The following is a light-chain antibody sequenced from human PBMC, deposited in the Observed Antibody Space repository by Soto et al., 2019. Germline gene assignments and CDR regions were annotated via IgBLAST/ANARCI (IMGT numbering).Light chain of an antibody. CDR3: ELYGGSPLS. Sequence: EIVLTQSPGTLSLSPGERATLSCRASQSLGGRKLAWYQQRPGQPPRLLIHAASTRATGIPDRFSGNGSGTDFTLTISRLEPEDFAVYFCELYGGSPLSFGPGTKVDV. J-gene: IGKJ3*01. CDR2: AAS. CDR1: QSLGGRK. V-gene: IGKV3-20*01.